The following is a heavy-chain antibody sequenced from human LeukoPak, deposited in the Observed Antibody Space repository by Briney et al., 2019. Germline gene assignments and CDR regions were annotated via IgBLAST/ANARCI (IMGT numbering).Heavy chain of an antibody. J-gene: IGHJ4*02. V-gene: IGHV3-74*01. Sequence: PGGSLRLSCVASGFTFSTYWIHWVRHAPGKGLVWVSRITNDESSASFAVSVNGRFIVSRDNAKSTVYLQMNSLTAEDTAVYYCARDGGAATPYDYWGQGTLVTVSS. CDR2: ITNDESSA. D-gene: IGHD2-15*01. CDR3: ARDGGAATPYDY. CDR1: GFTFSTYW.